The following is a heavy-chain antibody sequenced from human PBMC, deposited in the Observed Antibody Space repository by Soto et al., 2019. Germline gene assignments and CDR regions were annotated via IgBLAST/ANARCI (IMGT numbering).Heavy chain of an antibody. Sequence: GGSLRLSCAASGFTFTNSWMSWVRQAPGKGLEWVANIKPDGSEKFYVDSLKGRFTMSRDNAKNSLYLQMNGLRADDTAVYYCARGDYYDTSGPFSDAFDIWGQGTMVTVSS. D-gene: IGHD3-22*01. V-gene: IGHV3-7*04. CDR2: IKPDGSEK. CDR3: ARGDYYDTSGPFSDAFDI. CDR1: GFTFTNSW. J-gene: IGHJ3*02.